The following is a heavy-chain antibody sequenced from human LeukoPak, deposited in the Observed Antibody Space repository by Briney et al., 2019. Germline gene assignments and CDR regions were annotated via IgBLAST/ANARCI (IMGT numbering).Heavy chain of an antibody. J-gene: IGHJ6*02. D-gene: IGHD4-17*01. Sequence: PGGSLRLSCAASGFRFSSYAMSWVRQAPGKGLEWVSAISGSGGSTYYADSVKGRFTISRDNSKNTLYLQMNSLRAEDTAAYYCAKDTVTLSVYYYYGMDVWGQGTTVTVSS. CDR1: GFRFSSYA. CDR3: AKDTVTLSVYYYYGMDV. CDR2: ISGSGGST. V-gene: IGHV3-23*01.